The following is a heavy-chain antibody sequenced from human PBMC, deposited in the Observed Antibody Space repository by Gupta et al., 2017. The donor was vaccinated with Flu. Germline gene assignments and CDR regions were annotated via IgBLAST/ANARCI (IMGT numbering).Heavy chain of an antibody. CDR3: ATEGIGIAAGRGTPDC. CDR1: GYTFTNYG. V-gene: IGHV1-18*01. J-gene: IGHJ4*02. D-gene: IGHD6-25*01. Sequence: QVQLVQSGAEVEKPGASVKVSCKASGYTFTNYGINWVRQAPGQGLEWLGWISAYNGNTNYAQKFQGRVTLTTDASTSTAFLELRSLRSDDTALYYCATEGIGIAAGRGTPDCWGQGTLVTVSS. CDR2: ISAYNGNT.